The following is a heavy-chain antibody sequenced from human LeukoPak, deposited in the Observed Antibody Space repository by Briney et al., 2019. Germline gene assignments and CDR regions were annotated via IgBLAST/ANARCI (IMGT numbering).Heavy chain of an antibody. J-gene: IGHJ6*02. CDR3: ARTLNYYDSSGRNYYYYYGMDV. CDR1: GYSFTSYW. CDR2: IYPGDSDT. Sequence: GGSLKISCKGSGYSFTSYWIGWVRQMPGKGLEWMGIIYPGDSDTRYSPSFQGQVTISADKSISTAYLQWSSLKASDTAMYYCARTLNYYDSSGRNYYYYYGMDVWGQGTTVTVSS. V-gene: IGHV5-51*01. D-gene: IGHD3-22*01.